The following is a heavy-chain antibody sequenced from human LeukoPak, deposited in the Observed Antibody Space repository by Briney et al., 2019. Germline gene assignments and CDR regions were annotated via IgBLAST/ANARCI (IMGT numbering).Heavy chain of an antibody. V-gene: IGHV1-8*01. Sequence: ASVKVSCKASGYTFTSYDINWVRQATGQGLGWMGWMNPNSGNTGYAQKFQGRVTMTRNTSISTAYMELSSLRSEDTAVYYCARGSYGYLGFDYWGQGTLVTVSS. CDR2: MNPNSGNT. D-gene: IGHD5-18*01. J-gene: IGHJ4*02. CDR3: ARGSYGYLGFDY. CDR1: GYTFTSYD.